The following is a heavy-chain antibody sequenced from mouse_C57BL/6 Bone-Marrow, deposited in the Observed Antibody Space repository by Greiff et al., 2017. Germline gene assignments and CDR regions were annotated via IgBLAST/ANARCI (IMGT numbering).Heavy chain of an antibody. CDR2: IDPSDSET. D-gene: IGHD1-1*01. Sequence: VQLQQPGAELVRPGSSVKLSCKASGYTFTSYWMHWVKQRPIQGLEWIGNIDPSDSETHYNQKFKDKATLTVDKSPSTAYMQLSSLTSEDSAVYYCARDYYGSSRGWYFDVWGTGTTVTVSS. J-gene: IGHJ1*03. CDR1: GYTFTSYW. V-gene: IGHV1-52*01. CDR3: ARDYYGSSRGWYFDV.